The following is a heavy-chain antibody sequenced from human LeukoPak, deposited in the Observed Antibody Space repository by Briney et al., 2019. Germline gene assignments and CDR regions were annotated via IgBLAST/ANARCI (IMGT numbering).Heavy chain of an antibody. CDR1: GFTFSSYS. CDR3: ARDFRGTVAEDY. V-gene: IGHV3-21*01. D-gene: IGHD6-19*01. J-gene: IGHJ4*02. CDR2: ISSSSSYI. Sequence: EGSLRLSCAASGFTFSSYSMNWVRQAPGKGLEWVSSISSSSSYIYYADSVKGRFTISRDNAKNSLYLQMNSLRAEDTAVYYCARDFRGTVAEDYWGQGTLVTVSS.